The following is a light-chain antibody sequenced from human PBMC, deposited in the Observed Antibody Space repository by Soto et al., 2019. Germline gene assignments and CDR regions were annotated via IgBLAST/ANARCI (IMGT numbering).Light chain of an antibody. CDR3: QQSYNSPYT. Sequence: DIQMTQSPTSLSASVGERVTITCRASQTINKNLNWYRHKLGKAPELLIYDASDSPAGVPSRFSGSGSWTEFTLIISGLQPEDFATYYCQQSYNSPYTFGQGTKLEIK. V-gene: IGKV1-39*01. J-gene: IGKJ2*01. CDR1: QTINKN. CDR2: DAS.